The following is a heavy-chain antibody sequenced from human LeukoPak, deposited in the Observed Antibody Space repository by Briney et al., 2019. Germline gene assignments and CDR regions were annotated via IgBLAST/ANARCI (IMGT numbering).Heavy chain of an antibody. D-gene: IGHD1-26*01. J-gene: IGHJ4*02. CDR3: AKGRIVGATVSYYFDY. CDR1: GFTFSSYW. V-gene: IGHV3-74*01. Sequence: PGGSLRLSCAASGFTFSSYWMNWVRQAPGKGLVWVSRIASDGSSTTYADSVKGRFSISRDNSKNTLYLQMNSLRAEDTAVYYCAKGRIVGATVSYYFDYWGQGTLVTVSS. CDR2: IASDGSST.